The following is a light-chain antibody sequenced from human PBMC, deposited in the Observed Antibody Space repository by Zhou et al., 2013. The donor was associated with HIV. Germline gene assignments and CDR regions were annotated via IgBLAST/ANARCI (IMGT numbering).Light chain of an antibody. CDR1: QTINNY. J-gene: IGKJ4*01. Sequence: DIQMAQSPSSLSASIGDTVTITCRASQTINNYLNWYQHKPGKAPKLLIFVASNLQTGVPSRFRGSASGTNFTLTISSLQFEDFATYYCQQSFNTPPQTFGGGTKVEIK. CDR3: QQSFNTPPQT. V-gene: IGKV1-39*01. CDR2: VAS.